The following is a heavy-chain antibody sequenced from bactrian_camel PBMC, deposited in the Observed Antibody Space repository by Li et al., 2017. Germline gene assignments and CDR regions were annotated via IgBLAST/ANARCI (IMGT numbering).Heavy chain of an antibody. Sequence: VQLVESGGGSVQVGGSLALSCAASGLRWNNYCMGWFRQSPGKEREDVARIYPSSGRTRYADSMKGRFTISHDNVKNTMFLQMNNLTPEDTAMYYCAAGSCSGGYSGYNYWGQGTQVTVS. D-gene: IGHD2*01. J-gene: IGHJ4*01. CDR2: IYPSSGRT. V-gene: IGHV3S63*01. CDR3: AAGSCSGGYSGYNY. CDR1: GLRWNNYC.